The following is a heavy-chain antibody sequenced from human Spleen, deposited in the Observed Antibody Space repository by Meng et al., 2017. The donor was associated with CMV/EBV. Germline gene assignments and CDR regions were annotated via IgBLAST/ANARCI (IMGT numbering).Heavy chain of an antibody. CDR2: IRYDGINK. Sequence: GGSLRLSCAASGFTFSDYGMHWVRQAPGKGLEWVAFIRYDGINKYYSDSVKGRFTISRDNSKNTLYLQMNSLRAEDTAVYYCARVSGTTGKPIDYWGQGTLVTVSS. CDR1: GFTFSDYG. J-gene: IGHJ4*02. V-gene: IGHV3-30*02. CDR3: ARVSGTTGKPIDY. D-gene: IGHD1-7*01.